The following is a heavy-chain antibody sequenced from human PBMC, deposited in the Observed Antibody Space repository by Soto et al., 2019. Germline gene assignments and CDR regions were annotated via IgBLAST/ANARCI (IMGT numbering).Heavy chain of an antibody. J-gene: IGHJ4*02. V-gene: IGHV1-3*01. D-gene: IGHD3-22*01. CDR2: INAGNGDT. CDR1: GYTFTIYP. Sequence: GASVKVSCKASGYTFTIYPMHWVRQAPGQGLEWMGWINAGNGDTKYSQKFQGRVTITRDTSASTAYMELSSLISEDTAVYYCGRDWTHYDSSGPGDYWGQGTLVTVSS. CDR3: GRDWTHYDSSGPGDY.